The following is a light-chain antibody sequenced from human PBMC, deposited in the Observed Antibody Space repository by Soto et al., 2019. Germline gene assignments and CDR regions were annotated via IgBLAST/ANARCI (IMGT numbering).Light chain of an antibody. CDR2: DVS. J-gene: IGLJ1*01. Sequence: QSALTQPASVSGSPGQSITISCTGTSSDVGGYNSVSWYQQLPGKIPKIMIYDVSIRPSGVPDRFSGSKSGNTASLTISGLQAEDEADYYCSSYASIPALVFGTGTKLTVL. CDR1: SSDVGGYNS. V-gene: IGLV2-14*01. CDR3: SSYASIPALV.